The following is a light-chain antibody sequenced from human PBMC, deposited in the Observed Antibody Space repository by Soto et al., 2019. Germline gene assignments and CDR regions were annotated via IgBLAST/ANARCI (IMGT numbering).Light chain of an antibody. CDR3: QQYYSYPPVT. CDR2: AAS. CDR1: QGISSY. J-gene: IGKJ1*01. Sequence: AIRMTQSPSSFSASTGDRVTITCRASQGISSYLAWYQQKPRKAPKLLIYAASTLQSGVPLRFSGSGSGTDFTLTISCLQSEDFATYYCQQYYSYPPVTFGQGTKVEIK. V-gene: IGKV1-8*01.